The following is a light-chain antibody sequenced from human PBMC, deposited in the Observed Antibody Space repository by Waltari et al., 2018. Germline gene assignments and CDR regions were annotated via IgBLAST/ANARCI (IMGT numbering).Light chain of an antibody. V-gene: IGLV7-46*01. Sequence: QAVVTQEPSLTVSPGGTVTLTCGSSTGPVTSGHYPYWFQQKPGQAPRTLIYDTSNKHSWTPARFSGSLLGGKAALTLSGAQPEDEADYYCLIYQSGARVFGTGTKVTVL. J-gene: IGLJ1*01. CDR1: TGPVTSGHY. CDR3: LIYQSGARV. CDR2: DTS.